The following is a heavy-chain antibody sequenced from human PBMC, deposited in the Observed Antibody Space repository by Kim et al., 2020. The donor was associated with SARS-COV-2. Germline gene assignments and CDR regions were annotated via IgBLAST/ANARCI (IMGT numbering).Heavy chain of an antibody. J-gene: IGHJ4*02. D-gene: IGHD1-1*01. V-gene: IGHV3-15*01. CDR3: TTLQMATTIPDY. Sequence: DYADPVKGRFTISRDDSTNTLYLQMNGMKTEDSAVYYCTTLQMATTIPDYWSQGTLVTVSS.